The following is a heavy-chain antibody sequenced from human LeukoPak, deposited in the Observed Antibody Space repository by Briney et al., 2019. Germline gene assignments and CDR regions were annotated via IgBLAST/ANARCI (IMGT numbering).Heavy chain of an antibody. CDR3: ARVRSSGWYNS. CDR2: ISGSVSST. Sequence: GGSLRLSCAASGFTFSFYAMSWVRQAPGKGLEWVSVISGSVSSTYYADPVKGRFTISRDNSKNTLYLQMNSLRAEDTAVYYCARVRSSGWYNSWGQGTLVTVSS. CDR1: GFTFSFYA. V-gene: IGHV3-23*01. J-gene: IGHJ5*02. D-gene: IGHD6-19*01.